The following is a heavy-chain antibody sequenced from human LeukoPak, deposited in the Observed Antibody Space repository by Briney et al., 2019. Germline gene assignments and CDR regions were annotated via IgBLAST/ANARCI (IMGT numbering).Heavy chain of an antibody. Sequence: ASVKVSCKASGYTFTSYYMHWVRQAPGQGLEWMGIINPSGGSTSYAQKFQGRVTMTRDMSTSIVYMELSSLRSEDTAVYYCARDLIAVAGTEAEDYWGQGTLVTVSS. J-gene: IGHJ4*02. CDR2: INPSGGST. CDR1: GYTFTSYY. D-gene: IGHD6-19*01. V-gene: IGHV1-46*01. CDR3: ARDLIAVAGTEAEDY.